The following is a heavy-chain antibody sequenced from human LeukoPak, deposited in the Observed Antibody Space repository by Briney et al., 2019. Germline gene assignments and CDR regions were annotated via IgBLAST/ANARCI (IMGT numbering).Heavy chain of an antibody. CDR2: IHTSGST. Sequence: PSETLSLSCTVSGGSMIDYYGSWIRQPAGKRLEWVGRIHTSGSTNYNPSLKSRVTMSVDTSNNQISLNLRSVTAADTAVYYCARDSSGRYYLDGFDIWGQGTMVTVSS. CDR3: ARDSSGRYYLDGFDI. V-gene: IGHV4-4*07. CDR1: GGSMIDYY. J-gene: IGHJ3*02. D-gene: IGHD3-10*01.